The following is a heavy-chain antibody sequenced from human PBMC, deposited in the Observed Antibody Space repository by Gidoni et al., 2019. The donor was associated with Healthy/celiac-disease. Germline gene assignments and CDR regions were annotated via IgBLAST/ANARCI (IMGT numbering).Heavy chain of an antibody. Sequence: LTCTFSGFSLSTSGMCVSWIRQPPGKALEWLALIDWDDDKYYSTSLKTRLTISKDTSKNQVVLTMTNMDPVDTATYYCARMFSGEYSNPELDYWGQGTLVTVSS. J-gene: IGHJ4*02. CDR3: ARMFSGEYSNPELDY. CDR1: GFSLSTSGMC. V-gene: IGHV2-70*01. CDR2: IDWDDDK. D-gene: IGHD4-4*01.